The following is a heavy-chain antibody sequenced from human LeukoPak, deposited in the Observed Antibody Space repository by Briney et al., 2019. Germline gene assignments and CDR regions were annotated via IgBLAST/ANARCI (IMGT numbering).Heavy chain of an antibody. CDR2: ISGSGGST. J-gene: IGHJ4*02. D-gene: IGHD6-19*01. Sequence: GGSLRLSCAASGFTFSSYAMSWVRQAPGKGLEWVSAISGSGGSTYYADSVKGRFTISRDNSKNTLFLQMNSLRAEDTAVYYCAKDSLVGGWLVGYSFDSWGQGTLVTVSS. V-gene: IGHV3-23*01. CDR1: GFTFSSYA. CDR3: AKDSLVGGWLVGYSFDS.